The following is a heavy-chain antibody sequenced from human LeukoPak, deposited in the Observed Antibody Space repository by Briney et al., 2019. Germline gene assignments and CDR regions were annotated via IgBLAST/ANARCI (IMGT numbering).Heavy chain of an antibody. V-gene: IGHV3-23*01. D-gene: IGHD5-18*01. CDR2: ISGSGGST. CDR1: GFTFSSYA. Sequence: PGGSLRLSCAASGFTFSSYAMSWVRQAPGKGLEWVSAISGSGGSTYYADSVKGRFTISRDNSKNTLYLQMNSLRAEDTAVYYCEKGYSYGLGFDYSGQGTLVTVSS. J-gene: IGHJ4*02. CDR3: EKGYSYGLGFDY.